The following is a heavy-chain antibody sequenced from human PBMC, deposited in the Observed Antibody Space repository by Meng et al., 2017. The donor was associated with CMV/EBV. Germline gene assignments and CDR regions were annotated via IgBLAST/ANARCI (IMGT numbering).Heavy chain of an antibody. D-gene: IGHD6-13*01. CDR3: ARIAAAGRFDY. CDR1: GFSLSTSGVG. V-gene: IGHV2-5*02. CDR2: IYWDDDK. Sequence: IPLKEVGPSRVKPTPTSTLTCTFSGFSLSTSGVGVGWIRQPPGKALEWLALIYWDDDKRYSPSLKSRLTITKDTSKNQVVLTMTNMDPVDTATYYCARIAAAGRFDYWGQGTLVTVSS. J-gene: IGHJ4*02.